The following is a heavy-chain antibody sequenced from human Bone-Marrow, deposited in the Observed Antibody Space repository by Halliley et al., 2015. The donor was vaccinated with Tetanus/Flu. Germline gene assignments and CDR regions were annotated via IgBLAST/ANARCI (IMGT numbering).Heavy chain of an antibody. CDR2: IIPLFGKV. Sequence: QMQLVQSGAEVREPESSVKVSCQASGGIFSTNDEEISWVRQAPGQGLEWVGGIIPLFGKVHYAQKFNDRVRITADRSTRTAHLGRKLWGSEARALFFWGGCVMTLWGSYLPGPRVFFAPWGRGPLSTVSP. D-gene: IGHD3-16*01. V-gene: IGHV1-69*06. CDR1: GGIFSTND. CDR3: GGCVMTLWGSYLPGPRVFFAP. J-gene: IGHJ5*02.